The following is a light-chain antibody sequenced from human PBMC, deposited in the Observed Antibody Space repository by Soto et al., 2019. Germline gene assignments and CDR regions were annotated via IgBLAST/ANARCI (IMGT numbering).Light chain of an antibody. V-gene: IGKV3-20*01. J-gene: IGKJ1*01. CDR1: QSVSSSY. CDR2: GAS. CDR3: QHYYSIPWT. Sequence: EIVLTQSPGTLSLSPGERATLSCRASQSVSSSYLAWYQQKPGQAPRLLIYGASSRATGIPDRFSGSGSGTDFTLTISSLQAEDVATYYCQHYYSIPWTFGQGTRVEIK.